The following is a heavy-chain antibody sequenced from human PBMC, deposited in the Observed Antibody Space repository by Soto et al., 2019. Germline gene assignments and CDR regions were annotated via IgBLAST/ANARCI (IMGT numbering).Heavy chain of an antibody. CDR3: AKDQDGGEHLPMGY. V-gene: IGHV3-30*18. CDR2: ISYDGSNK. CDR1: GFTFSSYG. D-gene: IGHD4-17*01. J-gene: IGHJ4*02. Sequence: QVQLVESGGGVVQPGRSLRLSCAASGFTFSSYGMHWVRQAPGKGLEWVAVISYDGSNKYYADSVKGRFTISRDNSKNTLYLQMSSLRAEDTAVYYCAKDQDGGEHLPMGYWGQGTLVTVSS.